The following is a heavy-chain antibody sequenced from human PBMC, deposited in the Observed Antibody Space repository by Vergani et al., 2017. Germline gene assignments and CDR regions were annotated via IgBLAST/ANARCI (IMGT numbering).Heavy chain of an antibody. CDR1: GYTFTSYG. J-gene: IGHJ6*02. D-gene: IGHD3-16*02. CDR3: ASSYDYVWGSYRYAPIDGMDV. CDR2: ISAYNGNT. V-gene: IGHV1-18*01. Sequence: QVQLVQSGAEVKKPGASVKDSCKASGYTFTSYGISWVRQAPGQGLEWMGWISAYNGNTNYAQKLQGRVTMTTDTSTSTAYMELRSLRSDDTAVYYSASSYDYVWGSYRYAPIDGMDVWGQGTTVTVSS.